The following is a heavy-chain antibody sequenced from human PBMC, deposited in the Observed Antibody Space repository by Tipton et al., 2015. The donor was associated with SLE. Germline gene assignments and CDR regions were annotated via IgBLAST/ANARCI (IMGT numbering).Heavy chain of an antibody. CDR2: ISAYNGNS. CDR3: ARDVKEGIEY. Sequence: QLVQSGAEVKKPGASVQVSCKASGYTFTSSGISWVRQAPGQGLEWMGFISAYNGNSNYAQRLRGRVTMTTDTSTSTAYMEVRSLRSDDTAIYYCARDVKEGIEYWGQGTQVTVSS. CDR1: GYTFTSSG. J-gene: IGHJ4*02. D-gene: IGHD2/OR15-2a*01. V-gene: IGHV1-18*01.